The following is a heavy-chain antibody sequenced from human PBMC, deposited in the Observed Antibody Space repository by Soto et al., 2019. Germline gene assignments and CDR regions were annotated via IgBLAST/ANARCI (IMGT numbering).Heavy chain of an antibody. CDR2: IWYDGSNK. CDR1: GFTFSSYG. J-gene: IGHJ6*02. V-gene: IGHV3-33*01. Sequence: GGSLRLSCAASGFTFSSYGMHWVRQAPGKGLEWVAVIWYDGSNKYYADSVKGRFTISRDNSKNTLYLQMNSLRAEDTAVYYCARDSTPSDDWLTYYYHYYGMDVWGQGTTVTVSS. D-gene: IGHD3-9*01. CDR3: ARDSTPSDDWLTYYYHYYGMDV.